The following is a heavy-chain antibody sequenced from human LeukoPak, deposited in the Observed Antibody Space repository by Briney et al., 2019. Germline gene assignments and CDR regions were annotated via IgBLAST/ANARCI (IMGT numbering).Heavy chain of an antibody. CDR3: AREDGSGSYDPFDY. CDR2: IWYDGSNK. Sequence: GRSLRLSCAASGFTFSSYGMHWVRQAPGKGLERVAVIWYDGSNKYYADSVKGRFTISRDNSKNTLYLHMNSLRAEDTAVYYCAREDGSGSYDPFDYWGQGTLVTVSS. J-gene: IGHJ4*02. CDR1: GFTFSSYG. V-gene: IGHV3-33*01. D-gene: IGHD3-10*01.